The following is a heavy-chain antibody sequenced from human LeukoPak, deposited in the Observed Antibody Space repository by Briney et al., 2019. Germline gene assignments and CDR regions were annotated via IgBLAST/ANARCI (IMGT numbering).Heavy chain of an antibody. Sequence: GGSLRLSCAASGFAFSSHGMNWVRQAPGKGLEWVSGIIPSGHTTYYADSVRGRFTISRDNSRNTLYLQMNSLRAEDTAVYYCAKDDRWLQFCCWGQGTLVTVSA. CDR3: AKDDRWLQFCC. CDR1: GFAFSSHG. J-gene: IGHJ4*02. D-gene: IGHD5-24*01. CDR2: IIPSGHTT. V-gene: IGHV3-23*01.